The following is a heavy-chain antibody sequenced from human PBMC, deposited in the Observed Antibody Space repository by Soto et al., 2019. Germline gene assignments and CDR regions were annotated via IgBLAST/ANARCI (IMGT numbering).Heavy chain of an antibody. CDR2: ISYDGSNK. CDR3: ARDGKRERPLDY. CDR1: GFTFSSYA. V-gene: IGHV3-30-3*01. D-gene: IGHD1-26*01. Sequence: QVQLVESGGGVVQPGRSLRLSCAASGFTFSSYAMHWVRQAPGKGLEWVAVISYDGSNKYYADSVKGRFTISRDNSKNTLYLQMNSLRAEDTAVYYGARDGKRERPLDYWGQGTLVTVSS. J-gene: IGHJ4*02.